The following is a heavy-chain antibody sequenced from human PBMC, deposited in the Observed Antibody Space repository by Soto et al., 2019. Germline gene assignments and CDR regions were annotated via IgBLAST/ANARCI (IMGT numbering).Heavy chain of an antibody. J-gene: IGHJ6*02. CDR1: GFTFSDYY. CDR2: ISSSSGDI. Sequence: GGSLRLSCAPSGFTFSDYYMIWIRQAPGKGLEWVSYISSSSGDIYYADSVRGRFTISRDNARNSLSLQMNSLRIEDTAVYYCARVGQDYYYGMDFWGQGTTVAVSS. CDR3: ARVGQDYYYGMDF. V-gene: IGHV3-11*01.